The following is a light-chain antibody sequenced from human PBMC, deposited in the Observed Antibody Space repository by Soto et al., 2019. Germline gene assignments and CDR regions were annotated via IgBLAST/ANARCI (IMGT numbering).Light chain of an antibody. V-gene: IGLV2-11*01. CDR3: SSYAGTYIL. CDR2: NVS. CDR1: SSDVGGYDY. J-gene: IGLJ2*01. Sequence: QSALTQPSSVSGSPGQSVTISCTGSSSDVGGYDYVSWYQQHPGKAPKVMIYNVSKRPSGVPDRFSGSKSGNTASLTISGLQADDEADYYCSSYAGTYILFGGGTKVTVL.